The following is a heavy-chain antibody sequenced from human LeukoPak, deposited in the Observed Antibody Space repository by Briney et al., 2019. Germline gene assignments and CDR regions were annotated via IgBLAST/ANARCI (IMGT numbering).Heavy chain of an antibody. CDR3: ARGRGGSEFDP. V-gene: IGHV1-69*06. CDR1: GGTFNSYV. D-gene: IGHD4-23*01. Sequence: SVKVSCRASGGTFNSYVINWLRQAPGRGLEWMGRIIPMFGTTNYAQKFQGRVTITADKSASTAYIELSSQRSEDTAVYFCARGRGGSEFDPWGQGTLVTVSS. J-gene: IGHJ5*02. CDR2: IIPMFGTT.